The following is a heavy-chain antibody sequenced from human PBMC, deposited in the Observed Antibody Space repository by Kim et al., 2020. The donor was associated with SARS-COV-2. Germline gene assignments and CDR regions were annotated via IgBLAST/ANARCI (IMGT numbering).Heavy chain of an antibody. V-gene: IGHV4-30-4*01. J-gene: IGHJ5*02. CDR2: IFYGVTT. CDR1: GDSVTSGDFY. D-gene: IGHD6-6*01. CDR3: ARERIGGSSLRSGWFDP. Sequence: SETLSLTCAVSGDSVTSGDFYWTWLRQSPGKGLEWIGYIFYGVTTYYNPSLQSRVSISVDRSKNHLSLQLTSVTDADTAVYYCARERIGGSSLRSGWFDP.